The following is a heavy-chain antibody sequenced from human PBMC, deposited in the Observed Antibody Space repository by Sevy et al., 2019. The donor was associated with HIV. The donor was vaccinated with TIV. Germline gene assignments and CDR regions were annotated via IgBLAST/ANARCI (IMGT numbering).Heavy chain of an antibody. D-gene: IGHD3-3*01. V-gene: IGHV3-64D*09. CDR2: ISSSGSGT. CDR1: GFTFSGSA. CDR3: VKDSIFYDSSSGYRPFYYYGMDV. Sequence: GGSLRFSCSASGFTFSGSALHWVRQAPGKGLEYVSVISSSGSGTYYAESVKSRFTISRDNSKNTLYLQMRSLRTEDTAVYYCVKDSIFYDSSSGYRPFYYYGMDVWGQGTSVTVSS. J-gene: IGHJ6*02.